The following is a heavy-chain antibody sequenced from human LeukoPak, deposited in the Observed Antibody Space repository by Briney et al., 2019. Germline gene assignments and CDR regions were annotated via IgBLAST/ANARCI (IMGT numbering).Heavy chain of an antibody. Sequence: GGSLKLSCAASGFTFSVSAIHWVRQASGKGLEWVGRIRTRTNRYATAYAAAVKGRFTVSRDDSKNTAYLQMNSLKTEDTAVYYCTRLDYGSDYWGQGTQAIVSS. D-gene: IGHD3-10*01. J-gene: IGHJ4*02. CDR3: TRLDYGSDY. V-gene: IGHV3-73*01. CDR2: IRTRTNRYAT. CDR1: GFTFSVSA.